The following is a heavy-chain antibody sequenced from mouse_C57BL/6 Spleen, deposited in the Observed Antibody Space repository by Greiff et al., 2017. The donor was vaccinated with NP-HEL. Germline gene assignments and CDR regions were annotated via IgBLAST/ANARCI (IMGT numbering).Heavy chain of an antibody. Sequence: DVKLQESGPGLVKPSQSLSLTCSVTGYSITSGYYWNWIRQFPGNKLEWMGYISYDGNNNYNPSLKNRISITRNTSKNQFFLKLNSVTTEDTATYYCARGGGVLRDAMDYWGQGTSVTVSS. CDR3: ARGGGVLRDAMDY. D-gene: IGHD1-1*01. V-gene: IGHV3-6*01. J-gene: IGHJ4*01. CDR2: ISYDGNN. CDR1: GYSITSGYY.